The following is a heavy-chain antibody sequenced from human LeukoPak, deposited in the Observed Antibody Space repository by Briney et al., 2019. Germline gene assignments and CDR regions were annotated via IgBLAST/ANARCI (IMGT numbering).Heavy chain of an antibody. V-gene: IGHV1/OR15-3*02. CDR2: INTGNGNT. J-gene: IGHJ5*02. D-gene: IGHD5-18*01. CDR3: ARCGYSDAWSCDH. CDR1: GFTFSDYY. Sequence: GGSLRLSCAASGFTFSDYYMSWIRQAPGKGLEWMGWINTGNGNTEYSQKFQGRVTVTTDTSASTAYMELSSLRSEHTAVYYCARCGYSDAWSCDHWGQGTLVTVSS.